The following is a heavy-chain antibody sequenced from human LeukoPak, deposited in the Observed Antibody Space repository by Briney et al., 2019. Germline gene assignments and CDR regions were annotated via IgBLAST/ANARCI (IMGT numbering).Heavy chain of an antibody. J-gene: IGHJ4*02. Sequence: ASVKVSCKASGYTFTGYYMHWVRQAPRQGLEWMGWINPNSGGTNYAQKFQGRVTMTRDTSISTAYMELSRLRSDDTAVYYCAREVAVAGTSGPFDYWGQGTLVTVSS. D-gene: IGHD6-19*01. CDR3: AREVAVAGTSGPFDY. CDR1: GYTFTGYY. V-gene: IGHV1-2*02. CDR2: INPNSGGT.